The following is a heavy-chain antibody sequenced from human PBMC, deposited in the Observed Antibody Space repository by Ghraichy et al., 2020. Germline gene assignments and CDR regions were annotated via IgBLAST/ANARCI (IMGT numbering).Heavy chain of an antibody. CDR3: ARGDYPYAFDI. V-gene: IGHV4-34*01. CDR1: GGSFSGYY. J-gene: IGHJ3*02. D-gene: IGHD5-12*01. Sequence: SQTLSLTCAVYGGSFSGYYWSWIRQPPGKGLEWIGEINHSGSTNYNPSLKSRVTISVDTSKNQFSLKLSSVTAADTAVYYCARGDYPYAFDIWGQGTMVTVSS. CDR2: INHSGST.